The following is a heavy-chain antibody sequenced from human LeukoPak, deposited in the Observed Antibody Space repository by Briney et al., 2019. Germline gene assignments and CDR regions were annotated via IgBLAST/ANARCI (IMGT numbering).Heavy chain of an antibody. V-gene: IGHV5-51*01. Sequence: GESLKISCKGSGYSFTSYWIGWVRQMPGKGLEWMGIIYPGDSDTRYSPSFQGQVTISADKSISTAYLQWSSLKASDTAMYYCARTYYYDSSALTRVGGYGMDVWGQGTTVTVSS. CDR1: GYSFTSYW. CDR2: IYPGDSDT. CDR3: ARTYYYDSSALTRVGGYGMDV. D-gene: IGHD3-22*01. J-gene: IGHJ6*02.